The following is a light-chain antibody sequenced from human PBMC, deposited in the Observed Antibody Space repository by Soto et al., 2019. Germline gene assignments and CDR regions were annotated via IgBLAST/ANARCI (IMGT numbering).Light chain of an antibody. CDR2: TAS. CDR1: QSISSW. J-gene: IGKJ2*01. CDR3: QEYNSHSRYT. V-gene: IGKV1-5*03. Sequence: DIPMTQSPSTLSASVGDRVTITCRASQSISSWLAWYQQKPGKAPKLLIYTASSLDSGVPSRFSGSGSGTDFTLTISSLQPDDFATYYCQEYNSHSRYTFGQGTKLEIK.